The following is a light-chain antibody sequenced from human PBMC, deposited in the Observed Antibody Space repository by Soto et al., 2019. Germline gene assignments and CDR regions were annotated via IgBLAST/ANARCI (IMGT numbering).Light chain of an antibody. CDR3: SSYTSSSTYV. CDR2: RNN. J-gene: IGLJ1*01. V-gene: IGLV1-47*01. Sequence: QAVVTQPPSASGTPGQRVTISCSGSSSNIGSNYVYWYQQLPGTAPKLLIYRNNQRPSGVPDRFSGSKSGTSASLAISGLRSEDEADYYCSSYTSSSTYVFGTGTKVTVL. CDR1: SSNIGSNY.